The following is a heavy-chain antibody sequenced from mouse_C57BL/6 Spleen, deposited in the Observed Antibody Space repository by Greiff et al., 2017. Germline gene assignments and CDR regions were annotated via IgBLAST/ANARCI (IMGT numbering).Heavy chain of an antibody. V-gene: IGHV14-2*01. CDR3: ARRGLTTVVAKGYYAMDY. CDR2: IDPEDGET. J-gene: IGHJ4*01. Sequence: VQLQQSGAELVKPGASVKLSCTASGFNIKDYYMHWVKQRTEQGLEWIGRIDPEDGETKSAPKFQGKATITADTSSNTADLQLSSLTAEDTAVYYCARRGLTTVVAKGYYAMDYWGQGTSVTVSS. D-gene: IGHD1-1*01. CDR1: GFNIKDYY.